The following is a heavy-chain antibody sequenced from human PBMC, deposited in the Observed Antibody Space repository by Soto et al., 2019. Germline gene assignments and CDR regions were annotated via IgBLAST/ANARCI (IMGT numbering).Heavy chain of an antibody. J-gene: IGHJ4*02. V-gene: IGHV4-61*01. CDR3: ARGWDAGY. CDR1: GGSVGSGRHY. CDR2: IHDSGTT. Sequence: QVQLQESGPGLVKPSETLSLTCTVSGGSVGSGRHYWSWIRQPPGKVPEWIGYIHDSGTTNYVSSLRLRVRISADPSKNQSFLNVYSVTAADTAVYYCARGWDAGYWGRGTLVTVSS. D-gene: IGHD6-19*01.